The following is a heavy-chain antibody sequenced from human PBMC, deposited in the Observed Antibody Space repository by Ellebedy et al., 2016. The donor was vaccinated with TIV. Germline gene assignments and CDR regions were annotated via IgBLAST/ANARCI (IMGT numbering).Heavy chain of an antibody. Sequence: SCSVSGFSMRSGAYYWTWNRQLPGRGLEWLGYLSFCGTTDYNPSLMGRLTLSTDTFRKQFFLNLNSVTAADTAVNYCTRVTGKFGGRWEGMDVWGQGTTVIVSS. CDR2: LSFCGTT. V-gene: IGHV4-31*02. D-gene: IGHD1-26*01. CDR3: TRVTGKFGGRWEGMDV. J-gene: IGHJ6*02. CDR1: GFSMRSGAYY.